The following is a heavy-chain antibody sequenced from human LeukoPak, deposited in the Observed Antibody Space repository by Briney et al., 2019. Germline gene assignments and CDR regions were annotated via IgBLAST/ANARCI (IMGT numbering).Heavy chain of an antibody. Sequence: GRCLRLSCAASGFTFSSYSMNWVRQAPGKGLEWVSSISSSSSYIYYADSVKGRFTISRDNAKNSLYLQMNSLRAEDTAVYYCARGSRDDYSNPPFDHWGQGTLVTVSS. J-gene: IGHJ4*02. CDR1: GFTFSSYS. D-gene: IGHD4-11*01. V-gene: IGHV3-21*01. CDR3: ARGSRDDYSNPPFDH. CDR2: ISSSSSYI.